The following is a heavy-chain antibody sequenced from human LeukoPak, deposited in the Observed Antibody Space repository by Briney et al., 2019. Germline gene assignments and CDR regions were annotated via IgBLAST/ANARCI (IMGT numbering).Heavy chain of an antibody. V-gene: IGHV3-33*01. J-gene: IGHJ4*02. CDR3: ARLGPYYFDS. CDR2: IWYDGSNK. D-gene: IGHD3-16*01. Sequence: GGSLRLSCAASGFTFSSYGMHWVRQAPGKGLEWVAVIWYDGSNKYYADSVKGRFTISRDNSKNTVYLLMNSLRAEDTAVYYCARLGPYYFDSWGQGTLVIVSS. CDR1: GFTFSSYG.